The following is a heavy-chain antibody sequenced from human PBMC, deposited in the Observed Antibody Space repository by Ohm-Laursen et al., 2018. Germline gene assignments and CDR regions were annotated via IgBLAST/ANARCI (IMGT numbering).Heavy chain of an antibody. CDR2: TYYRSKWYN. V-gene: IGHV6-1*01. D-gene: IGHD6-13*01. CDR3: ARMTAAHLYYFDY. J-gene: IGHJ4*02. Sequence: QTLSLTCAISGDSVSSNSAAWNWIRQSPSRGLEWLGRTYYRSKWYNDYAVSVKSRMTINRDTSKNQFPLQLNSVTPEDTAVYYCARMTAAHLYYFDYWGQGTLVTGSS. CDR1: GDSVSSNSAA.